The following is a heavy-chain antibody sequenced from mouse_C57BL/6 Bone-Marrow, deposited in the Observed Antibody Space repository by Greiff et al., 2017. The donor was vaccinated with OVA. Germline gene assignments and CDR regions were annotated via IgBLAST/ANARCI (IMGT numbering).Heavy chain of an antibody. D-gene: IGHD4-1*01. CDR1: GFSFNTYA. CDR2: IRSKSNNYAT. V-gene: IGHV10-1*01. J-gene: IGHJ2*01. Sequence: EVQLVESGGGLVQPKGSLKLSCAASGFSFNTYAMNWVRQAPGKGLEWVARIRSKSNNYATYYADSVKDRFTISRDDSESMRYLQMNNLKTEDTAMYYCVSQGNWGYFDYWGQGTTLTVSS. CDR3: VSQGNWGYFDY.